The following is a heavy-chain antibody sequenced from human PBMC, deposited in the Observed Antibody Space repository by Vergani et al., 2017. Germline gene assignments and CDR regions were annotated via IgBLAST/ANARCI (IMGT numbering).Heavy chain of an antibody. CDR1: GGSISSGGYY. D-gene: IGHD5-18*01. J-gene: IGHJ6*02. CDR3: ARDVGYSYGRISGMDV. CDR2: IYYSGST. V-gene: IGHV4-31*03. Sequence: QVQLQESGPGLVKPSQTLSLTCTVSGGSISSGGYYWSWIRQHPGKGLEWIGYIYYSGSTYYNPSLKSRVTISVDTSKNQFSLKLSSVTAADTAVYYGARDVGYSYGRISGMDVWGQGTTVTVSS.